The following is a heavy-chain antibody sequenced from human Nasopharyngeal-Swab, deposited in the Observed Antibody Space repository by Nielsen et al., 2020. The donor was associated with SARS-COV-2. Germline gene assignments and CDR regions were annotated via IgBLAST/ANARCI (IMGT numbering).Heavy chain of an antibody. V-gene: IGHV3-23*01. Sequence: GESLKISCAASGFTFSSYAMSWVRQAPWKGLEWVSAISGSGGSTYYADSVKGRFTISRDNSKNTLYLQMNSLRAEDTAVYYCARKNYYDSSGYYLVHFYYYYYGMDVWGQGTTVTVSS. J-gene: IGHJ6*02. D-gene: IGHD3-22*01. CDR3: ARKNYYDSSGYYLVHFYYYYYGMDV. CDR1: GFTFSSYA. CDR2: ISGSGGST.